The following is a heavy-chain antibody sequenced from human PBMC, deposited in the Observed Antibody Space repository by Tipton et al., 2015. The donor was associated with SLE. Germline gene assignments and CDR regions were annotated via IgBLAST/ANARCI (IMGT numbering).Heavy chain of an antibody. CDR3: ARDRRGWYFDL. CDR2: VFSSGTT. D-gene: IGHD3-10*01. Sequence: TLSLTCTVSSGSVSSGAYYWSWIRQHPGKGLEWIGYVFSSGTTYYNPSLQGRLSMSLDTSKNQLSLQLSSVTSADTAVYYCARDRRGWYFDLWGRGTLVTVSS. J-gene: IGHJ2*01. V-gene: IGHV4-31*03. CDR1: SGSVSSGAYY.